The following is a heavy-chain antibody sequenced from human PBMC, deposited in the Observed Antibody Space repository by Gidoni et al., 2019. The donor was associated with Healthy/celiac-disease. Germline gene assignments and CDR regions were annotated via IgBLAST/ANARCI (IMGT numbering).Heavy chain of an antibody. Sequence: EWIVEITHSGSTNYNPSLKSRVTIAVDTTKNQFSLKLSSVTAADTAVDYCAIADDDGGNAGAFDIWGQGTMVTVSS. D-gene: IGHD4-17*01. V-gene: IGHV4-34*01. CDR2: ITHSGST. CDR3: AIADDDGGNAGAFDI. J-gene: IGHJ3*02.